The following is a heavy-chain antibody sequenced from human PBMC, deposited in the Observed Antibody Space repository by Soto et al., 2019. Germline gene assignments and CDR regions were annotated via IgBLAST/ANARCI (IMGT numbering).Heavy chain of an antibody. V-gene: IGHV3-23*01. CDR3: AKGMYSSSWYGRYYFDY. CDR2: ISGSGGST. CDR1: GFTFSSYA. D-gene: IGHD6-13*01. Sequence: EVQLLESGGGLVQPGGSLRLSCAASGFTFSSYAMSWVRQAPGKGLEWVSAISGSGGSTYYADSVKGRFTISRDNSTNTLYLQMNGLRAEDTVVYYCAKGMYSSSWYGRYYFDYWGQGTLVTVSS. J-gene: IGHJ4*02.